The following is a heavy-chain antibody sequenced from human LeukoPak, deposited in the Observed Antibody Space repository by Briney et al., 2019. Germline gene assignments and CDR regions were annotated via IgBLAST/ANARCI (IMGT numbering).Heavy chain of an antibody. J-gene: IGHJ4*02. CDR2: INHSGST. V-gene: IGHV4-34*01. Sequence: PSETLSLTCAVYGGSFNGYYWSWIRQPPGKGLEWIGEINHSGSTNYNPSLKSRVTVSVDTSKNQFSLKLSSVTAADTAVYYCARIRVLRYFDWLATFDYWGQGTLVTVSS. CDR3: ARIRVLRYFDWLATFDY. D-gene: IGHD3-9*01. CDR1: GGSFNGYY.